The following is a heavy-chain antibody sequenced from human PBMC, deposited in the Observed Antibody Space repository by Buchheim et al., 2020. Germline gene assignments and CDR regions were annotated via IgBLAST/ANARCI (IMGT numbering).Heavy chain of an antibody. J-gene: IGHJ4*02. V-gene: IGHV3-23*01. Sequence: EVQLLESGGGLVQPGGSLRLSCAASGFTFSSYAMSWVRQAPGKGLEWVSAISGSGGSTYYADSVKGRFTISRDNSKNTLVLPMNSLRAEDTAVYYCAKDLSNHDYGDYQFDYWGQGTL. CDR2: ISGSGGST. CDR1: GFTFSSYA. CDR3: AKDLSNHDYGDYQFDY. D-gene: IGHD4-17*01.